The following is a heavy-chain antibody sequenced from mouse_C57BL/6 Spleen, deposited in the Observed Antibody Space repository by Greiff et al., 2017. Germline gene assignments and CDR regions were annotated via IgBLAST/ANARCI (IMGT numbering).Heavy chain of an antibody. CDR3: ARWGTMARFDY. V-gene: IGHV1-55*01. CDR2: IYPGSGST. D-gene: IGHD1-1*02. J-gene: IGHJ2*01. CDR1: GYTFTSYW. Sequence: QVQLKQPGAELVKPGASVTMSCKASGYTFTSYWITWVKQRPGQGLEWIGDIYPGSGSTNYNEKFKSKATLTVDTSSSTAYMQLSSLTSEDSAVYYCARWGTMARFDYWGQGTTLTVSS.